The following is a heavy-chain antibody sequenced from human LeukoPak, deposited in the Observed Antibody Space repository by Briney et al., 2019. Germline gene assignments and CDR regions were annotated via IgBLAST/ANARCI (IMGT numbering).Heavy chain of an antibody. Sequence: QSGGSLRLSCVASGFTFSNYWMSWVRQAPGKGLERVANINQDGSEKYSVDSVKGRFTFSRDNAKNSLFLQMNSLRADDTAVCYCARDDSSGQYYFDSWGQGTLVTVSS. V-gene: IGHV3-7*01. D-gene: IGHD3-22*01. CDR3: ARDDSSGQYYFDS. CDR2: INQDGSEK. J-gene: IGHJ4*02. CDR1: GFTFSNYW.